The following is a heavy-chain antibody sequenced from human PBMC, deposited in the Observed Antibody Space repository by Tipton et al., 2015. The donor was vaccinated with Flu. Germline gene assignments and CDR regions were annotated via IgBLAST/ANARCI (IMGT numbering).Heavy chain of an antibody. D-gene: IGHD5-18*01. J-gene: IGHJ6*02. CDR3: ARDHGYSYGTYYYYYYGMDV. CDR1: GVTFSSYA. V-gene: IGHV1-69*01. CDR2: IIPLFHTA. Sequence: QVQLVQSGAEVKKPGSSVKVSCKASGVTFSSYAISWVRQAPGQGLEWMGGIIPLFHTANYAQKFQGRVTITADESTSTAYMELSSLRSEDTAVYYCARDHGYSYGTYYYYYYGMDVWGQGTTVTVSS.